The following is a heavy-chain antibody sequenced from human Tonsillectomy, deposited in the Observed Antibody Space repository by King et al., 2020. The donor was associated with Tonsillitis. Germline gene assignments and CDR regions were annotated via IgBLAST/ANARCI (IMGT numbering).Heavy chain of an antibody. CDR3: ARDITMIVVVITEGTFDY. CDR2: ISYDGSNK. CDR1: GFTFSSYA. D-gene: IGHD3-22*01. J-gene: IGHJ4*02. V-gene: IGHV3-30-3*01. Sequence: VQLVESGGGVVQPGRSLRLSCAASGFTFSSYAMHWVRQAPGKGLEWVAVISYDGSNKYYADSVKGRFTISRDNSKNTLYLQMNSLRAADTAVYYCARDITMIVVVITEGTFDYWGQGTLVTVSS.